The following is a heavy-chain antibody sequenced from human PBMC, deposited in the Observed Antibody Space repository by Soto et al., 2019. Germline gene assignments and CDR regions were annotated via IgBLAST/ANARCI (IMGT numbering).Heavy chain of an antibody. CDR2: INAGNGNT. V-gene: IGHV1-3*05. CDR3: ARGTGWYPPFDY. J-gene: IGHJ4*02. Sequence: QVQLVQSGAEEKKPGASVKVSCKASGYTFTSYAMHWVRQAPGQRLEWMGWINAGNGNTKYSQKFQGRVTITRDTSASTANMELSSLRSEDTAVYYCARGTGWYPPFDYWGQGTLFTVSS. CDR1: GYTFTSYA. D-gene: IGHD6-19*01.